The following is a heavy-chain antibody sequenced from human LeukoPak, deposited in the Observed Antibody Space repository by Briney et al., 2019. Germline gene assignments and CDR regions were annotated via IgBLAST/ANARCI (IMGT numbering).Heavy chain of an antibody. CDR2: ISAYNGNT. CDR1: GYTFTSYG. V-gene: IGHV1-18*01. D-gene: IGHD2-8*01. Sequence: ASVTVSCKASGYTFTSYGISWVRQAPGQGLEWMGWISAYNGNTNYAQELQGRVTMTTDTSTSTAYMELRSLRSDDTAVYYCARDWRKGYCTNGVCPGTTPPRFDYWGQGTLVTVSS. CDR3: ARDWRKGYCTNGVCPGTTPPRFDY. J-gene: IGHJ4*02.